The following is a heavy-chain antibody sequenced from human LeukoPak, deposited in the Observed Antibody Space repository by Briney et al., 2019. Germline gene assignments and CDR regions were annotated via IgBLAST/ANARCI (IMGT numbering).Heavy chain of an antibody. V-gene: IGHV1-69*05. J-gene: IGHJ4*02. D-gene: IGHD2-2*01. Sequence: ASVKVSCKASGGTFSSYAISWVRQAPGQGLEWMGGIIPIFGTANYAQKFQGRVTITTDESTSTAYMELSSLRSEDTAVYYCARSRVVPAASYYFDYWGQGTLVTVSS. CDR3: ARSRVVPAASYYFDY. CDR1: GGTFSSYA. CDR2: IIPIFGTA.